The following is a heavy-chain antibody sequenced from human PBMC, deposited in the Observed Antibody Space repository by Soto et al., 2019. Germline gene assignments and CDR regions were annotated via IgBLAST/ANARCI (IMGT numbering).Heavy chain of an antibody. D-gene: IGHD3-22*01. Sequence: EVQLVESGGGLVQPGGSLRLSCAASGFTFSSYWMSWVRQAPGKGLEWVANIKQDGSEKYYVDSVKGRFTISRDNAENSLYLQMNCLRAEDTAVYYCARENPHDSSGYYYEYAFDIWGQGTMVTVSS. CDR2: IKQDGSEK. CDR1: GFTFSSYW. J-gene: IGHJ3*02. CDR3: ARENPHDSSGYYYEYAFDI. V-gene: IGHV3-7*05.